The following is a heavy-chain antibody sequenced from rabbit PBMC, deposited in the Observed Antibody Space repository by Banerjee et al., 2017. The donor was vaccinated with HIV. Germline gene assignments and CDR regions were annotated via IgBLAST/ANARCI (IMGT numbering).Heavy chain of an antibody. CDR1: GFSFSNKYV. CDR2: LNTCSGNP. J-gene: IGHJ4*01. CDR3: ARDLAGVIGWNFNL. D-gene: IGHD4-1*01. V-gene: IGHV1S45*01. Sequence: QEQLEESGGDLVKPEGSLTLTCTASGFSFSNKYVMCWVRQAPGKGLEWIACLNTCSGNPVYPDRGESRFPLLRTSTTVDLKMTSLTAADTATYFCARDLAGVIGWNFNLWGPGT.